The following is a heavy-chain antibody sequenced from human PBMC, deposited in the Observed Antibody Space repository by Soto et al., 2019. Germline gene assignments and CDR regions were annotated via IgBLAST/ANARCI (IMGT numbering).Heavy chain of an antibody. CDR1: GGTFSTST. V-gene: IGHV1-69*08. CDR2: TIPIVDRA. D-gene: IGHD6-19*01. J-gene: IGHJ4*02. Sequence: QVQLVQSGAEVKKPGSSVKISCQASGGTFSTSTISWVRQAPGQGLEWMGRTIPIVDRAIYAQNFQGRGTMTADKSTNTVYMEMFSLRSDDTAVYYCARAVAGTSILDSWGQGTLVTVSS. CDR3: ARAVAGTSILDS.